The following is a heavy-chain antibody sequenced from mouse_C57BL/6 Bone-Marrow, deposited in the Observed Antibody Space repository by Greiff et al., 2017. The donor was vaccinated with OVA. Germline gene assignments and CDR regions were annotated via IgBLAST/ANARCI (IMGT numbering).Heavy chain of an antibody. D-gene: IGHD1-1*02. CDR2: INPGSGGT. CDR1: GYAFTNYL. Sequence: QVQLQQSGAELVRPGTSVKVSCKASGYAFTNYLIEWVKQRPGQGLEWIGVINPGSGGTNYNEKFKGKATLTADKSSSTAYMQLSSLTSEDSAVCFCARGSYDAMDYWGQGTSVTVSS. V-gene: IGHV1-54*01. J-gene: IGHJ4*01. CDR3: ARGSYDAMDY.